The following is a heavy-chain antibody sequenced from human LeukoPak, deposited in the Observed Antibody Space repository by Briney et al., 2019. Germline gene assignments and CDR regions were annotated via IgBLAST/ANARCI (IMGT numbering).Heavy chain of an antibody. V-gene: IGHV4-59*01. CDR1: GGSIINYY. D-gene: IGHD1-1*01. CDR3: TRGVLERRRVAFDL. CDR2: IYYSGNA. Sequence: SETLSLTSTVSGGSIINYYWSWMRQPPGKGLEWIGDIYYSGNANYNPSLKSRVTISVDTSKNQFSLKLTSVTAADTAVYYFTRGVLERRRVAFDLWGQGTTVSVSS. J-gene: IGHJ3*01.